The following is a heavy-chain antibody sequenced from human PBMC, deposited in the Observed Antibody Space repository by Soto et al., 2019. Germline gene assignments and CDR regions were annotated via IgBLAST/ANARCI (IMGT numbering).Heavy chain of an antibody. J-gene: IGHJ4*02. Sequence: EVQLVESGGGLVQPGGSLRLSCAASGFTFSSYSMNWVRQAPGKGLEWVSYISSSSSTIYYADSVKGRFTISRDNAKNSLYLQMNSLRDEDTAVYYCARDFRGYSSSQIDYWGQGTLVTVSS. CDR3: ARDFRGYSSSQIDY. CDR1: GFTFSSYS. CDR2: ISSSSSTI. V-gene: IGHV3-48*02. D-gene: IGHD6-13*01.